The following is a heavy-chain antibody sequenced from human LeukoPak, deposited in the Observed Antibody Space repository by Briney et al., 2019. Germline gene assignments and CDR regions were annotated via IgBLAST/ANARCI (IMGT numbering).Heavy chain of an antibody. CDR3: ARGYCTTTNCYVDY. J-gene: IGHJ4*02. V-gene: IGHV1-8*01. CDR2: MNPNSGNT. Sequence: GASVKVSCKASGYTFTSYDINWVRQATGQGLEWMGWMNPNSGNTGYAQKFQGRVTMTRNTSISTAYMELSSLRSEDTAVYYCARGYCTTTNCYVDYWGQGTLVTVSS. CDR1: GYTFTSYD. D-gene: IGHD2-2*01.